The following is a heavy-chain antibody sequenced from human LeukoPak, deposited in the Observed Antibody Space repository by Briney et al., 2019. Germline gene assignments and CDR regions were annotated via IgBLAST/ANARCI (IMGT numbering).Heavy chain of an antibody. J-gene: IGHJ4*02. V-gene: IGHV4-39*01. CDR1: GDSITTEHYW. Sequence: KPSGTLYLTCDVSGDSITTEHYWWGWLRQPPGKGLEWIAIIFYTGKIHDNPSLRNRISMSVDTSKDQFSLRLSAVTAADTAVYYCARQLGVGVWALDRWGQGTLVTVSS. D-gene: IGHD3-16*01. CDR3: ARQLGVGVWALDR. CDR2: IFYTGKI.